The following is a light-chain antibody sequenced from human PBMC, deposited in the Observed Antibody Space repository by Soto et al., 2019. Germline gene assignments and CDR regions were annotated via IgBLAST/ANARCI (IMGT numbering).Light chain of an antibody. CDR3: QQRSNWPPTWT. CDR1: QSVSSY. CDR2: DAS. Sequence: EIVLTQSPATLSLSPGERATLSCRASQSVSSYLAWYQHKPGQAPRLLIYDASNRATGIPARFSGSGSGTDFTLTISSLEPEDFAVYDCQQRSNWPPTWTFGQGTKVEIK. V-gene: IGKV3-11*01. J-gene: IGKJ1*01.